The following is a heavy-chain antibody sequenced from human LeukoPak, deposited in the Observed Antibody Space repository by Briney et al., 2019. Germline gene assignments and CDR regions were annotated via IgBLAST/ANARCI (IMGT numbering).Heavy chain of an antibody. Sequence: GSLRLSCVASGFPFSNYWMSWIRQAPGKGLEWVANIKYDGAEQYYVDSVRGRFTISRDNAKNSLSLQMNSLGAEDTALYYCARELQRPLDYWGQGVLVTVSS. V-gene: IGHV3-7*01. CDR2: IKYDGAEQ. D-gene: IGHD4-11*01. CDR1: GFPFSNYW. CDR3: ARELQRPLDY. J-gene: IGHJ4*02.